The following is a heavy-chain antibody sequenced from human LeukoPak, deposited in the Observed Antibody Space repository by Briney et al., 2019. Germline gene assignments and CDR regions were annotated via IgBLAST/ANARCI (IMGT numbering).Heavy chain of an antibody. V-gene: IGHV3-23*01. CDR1: GFTFSSYA. CDR3: ARADDYLSYFDY. D-gene: IGHD4-11*01. J-gene: IGHJ4*02. CDR2: ISGSGGST. Sequence: GGSLRLSCAASGFTFSSYAMSWVRQAPGKGLEWVSAISGSGGSTYYADSVKGRFTISRDNSKNTLYLQMNSLRAEDTAVYYCARADDYLSYFDYWGQGTLVTVSS.